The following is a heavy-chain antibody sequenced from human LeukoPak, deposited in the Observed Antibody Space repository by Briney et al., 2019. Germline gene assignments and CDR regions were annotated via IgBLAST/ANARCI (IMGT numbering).Heavy chain of an antibody. J-gene: IGHJ5*02. CDR3: VRHGYGDFKFDP. CDR1: GGSISSYY. Sequence: SSETLSLTCTVSGGSISSYYWSWIRQPPGKGLEWIGYIYYSGTPNYNPSLQSRVTISLDTSKNQFSLKLSSVTAADTAVYYCVRHGYGDFKFDPWGQGTLVTVSS. CDR2: IYYSGTP. D-gene: IGHD4-17*01. V-gene: IGHV4-59*08.